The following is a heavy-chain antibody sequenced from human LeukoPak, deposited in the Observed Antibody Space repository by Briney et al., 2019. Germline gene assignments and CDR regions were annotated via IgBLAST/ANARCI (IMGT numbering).Heavy chain of an antibody. J-gene: IGHJ3*02. D-gene: IGHD2-15*01. Sequence: ASVKVSCKASGYTFTSYGISWVRQAPGQGLEWMGWISAYNGNTNYAQKLQGRVTMTTDTSTSTAYMELRSLRSDDTAVYYCAGAYCSGGSCLGENDAFDIWGQGTMVTVSS. CDR1: GYTFTSYG. CDR3: AGAYCSGGSCLGENDAFDI. V-gene: IGHV1-18*01. CDR2: ISAYNGNT.